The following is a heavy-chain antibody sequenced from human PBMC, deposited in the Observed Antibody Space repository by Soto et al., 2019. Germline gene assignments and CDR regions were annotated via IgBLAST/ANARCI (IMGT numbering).Heavy chain of an antibody. D-gene: IGHD3-10*01. J-gene: IGHJ5*02. Sequence: SETLSLTCAVSGGSISSGGYFRSWIRQPPGKGLEWIGYIYHSGSTYYIPSLKSRVTISVDRSKNQFSLKLSSVTAADTAVYYCARGLGPWGQGTLVTVSS. V-gene: IGHV4-30-2*01. CDR1: GGSISSGGYF. CDR2: IYHSGST. CDR3: ARGLGP.